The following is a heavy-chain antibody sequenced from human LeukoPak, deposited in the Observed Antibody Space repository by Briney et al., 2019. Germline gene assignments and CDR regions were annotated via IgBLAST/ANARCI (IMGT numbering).Heavy chain of an antibody. CDR2: ISWNSGSI. D-gene: IGHD3-3*01. J-gene: IGHJ4*02. CDR1: GFTFDHYA. V-gene: IGHV3-9*01. CDR3: AKTPAYDFWSGYYFDY. Sequence: GGSLRLSCAASGFTFDHYAMHWVRQAPGKGLEWVSGISWNSGSIGYADSVKGRFTISRDNAKNSLYLQMNSLRAEDTASYYCAKTPAYDFWSGYYFDYWGQGTLVTVSS.